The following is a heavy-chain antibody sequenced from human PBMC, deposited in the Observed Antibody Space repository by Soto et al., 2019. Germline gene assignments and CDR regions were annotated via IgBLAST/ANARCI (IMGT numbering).Heavy chain of an antibody. CDR3: AKDVFSSSSRYYYYYGMDV. CDR1: GFTFSSYA. D-gene: IGHD6-6*01. V-gene: IGHV3-23*01. Sequence: GRSLRLSCTASGFTFSSYAMSCVRQAQGKGLEWVSAISGSGGSTYYADSVKGRFTISRDNSKNTLYLQMNSLRAEDTAVYYCAKDVFSSSSRYYYYYGMDVWGQGTTVTVSS. J-gene: IGHJ6*02. CDR2: ISGSGGST.